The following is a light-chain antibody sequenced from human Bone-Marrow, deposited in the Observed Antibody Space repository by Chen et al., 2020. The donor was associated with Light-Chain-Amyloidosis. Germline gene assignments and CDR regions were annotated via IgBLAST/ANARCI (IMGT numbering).Light chain of an antibody. CDR3: SSYTSSSVV. CDR2: DGS. CDR1: SSDVGGYNY. J-gene: IGLJ2*01. Sequence: QSALPQPASVSGSPGQSITIACTGTSSDVGGYNYVSWYQQHARKAPKLMIYDGSNRPSGVSNRFSGSNSGTTTALTISGLHAEDEAAYYCSSYTSSSVVFGGGTKLTVL. V-gene: IGLV2-14*03.